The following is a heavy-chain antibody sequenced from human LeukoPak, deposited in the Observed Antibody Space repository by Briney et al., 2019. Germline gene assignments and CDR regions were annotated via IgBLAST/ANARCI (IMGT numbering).Heavy chain of an antibody. V-gene: IGHV3-30*02. J-gene: IGHJ4*02. Sequence: HPGGSLRLSCAASGFTFSSYGMHWVRQAPGKGLEWVAFIRYDGSNKYYADSVKGRFTISRDNAKNTLYLQMNSVRAEDTAVYFCARDLVGLTGDFWGQGALVTVSS. D-gene: IGHD2-8*02. CDR1: GFTFSSYG. CDR2: IRYDGSNK. CDR3: ARDLVGLTGDF.